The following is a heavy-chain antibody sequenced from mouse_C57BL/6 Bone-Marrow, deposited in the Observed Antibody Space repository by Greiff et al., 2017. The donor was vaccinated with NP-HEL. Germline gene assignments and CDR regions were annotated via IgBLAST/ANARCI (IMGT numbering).Heavy chain of an antibody. J-gene: IGHJ4*01. V-gene: IGHV1-47*01. CDR2: FHPYNDDT. CDR3: ARRGGGYYDYAMDY. CDR1: GYTFTTYP. Sequence: VQGVESGAELVKPGASVKMSCKASGYTFTTYPLAWMKQNHGKSLEWIGNFHPYNDDTTYNEKFKGTATLTVEKSSSTVYLELSRLTSDDSAVYCCARRGGGYYDYAMDYWGQGTSVTVSS. D-gene: IGHD2-3*01.